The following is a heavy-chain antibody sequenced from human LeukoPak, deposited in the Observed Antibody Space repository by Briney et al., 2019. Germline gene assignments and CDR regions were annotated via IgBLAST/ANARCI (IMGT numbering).Heavy chain of an antibody. J-gene: IGHJ3*02. Sequence: SETLSLTCSVSGGSISTYYWSWIRQPPGKGLEYIGYIYYTGSTNYNPSLKSRVTISVDTSKKQFSLKLSSVTAADTVVYYCARNGGSYTFDIWGQGTMVTVSS. D-gene: IGHD1-26*01. V-gene: IGHV4-59*01. CDR2: IYYTGST. CDR1: GGSISTYY. CDR3: ARNGGSYTFDI.